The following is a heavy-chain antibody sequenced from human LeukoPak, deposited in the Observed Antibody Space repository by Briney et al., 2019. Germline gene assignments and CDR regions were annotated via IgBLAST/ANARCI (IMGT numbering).Heavy chain of an antibody. CDR2: IYHSGST. CDR3: ARDRPGGYGVGY. Sequence: SQTLSPTCAVSGGSISSGGYSWSWIRQPPGKGLEWIGYIYHSGSTYYNPSLKSRVTISVDRSKNQFSLKLSSVTAADTAVYYCARDRPGGYGVGYWGQGTLVTVSS. J-gene: IGHJ4*02. D-gene: IGHD3-3*01. CDR1: GGSISSGGYS. V-gene: IGHV4-30-2*01.